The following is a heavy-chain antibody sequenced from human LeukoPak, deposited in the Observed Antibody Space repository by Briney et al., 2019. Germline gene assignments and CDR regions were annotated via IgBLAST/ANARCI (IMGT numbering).Heavy chain of an antibody. J-gene: IGHJ4*02. V-gene: IGHV1-18*01. D-gene: IGHD5-18*01. CDR2: ISAYNGNT. CDR1: GYTFTSYG. Sequence: GASVKVSCKASGYTFTSYGISWVRQAPGQGLEWMGWISAYNGNTNYAQKLQGRVTMTTDTSTSTAYMELSRLRSDDTAVYYCASTAMVPDTYFDYWGQGTLVTVSS. CDR3: ASTAMVPDTYFDY.